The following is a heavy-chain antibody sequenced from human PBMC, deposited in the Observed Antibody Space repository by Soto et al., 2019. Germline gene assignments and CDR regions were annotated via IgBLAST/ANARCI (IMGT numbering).Heavy chain of an antibody. CDR3: ASILGSSSGYYYGMDV. J-gene: IGHJ6*02. D-gene: IGHD6-6*01. CDR1: GYSFTSYW. CDR2: IYPGDSDT. Sequence: GESLKISCKGSGYSFTSYWIGWVRQMPGKGLEWMGIIYPGDSDTRYSPSFQGQVTISADKSISTAYLQWGSLKASDTAMYYCASILGSSSGYYYGMDVWGQGTTVTVS. V-gene: IGHV5-51*01.